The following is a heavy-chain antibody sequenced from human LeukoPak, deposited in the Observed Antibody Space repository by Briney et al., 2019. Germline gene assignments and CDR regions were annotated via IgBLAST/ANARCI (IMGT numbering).Heavy chain of an antibody. J-gene: IGHJ4*02. CDR2: IYWDDDK. Sequence: SGPTLVNPTQTLTLTCTFSGFSLSTSGVNVGWIRQPPGKALEWFALIYWDDDKRYSPSLKNRLTITKDTSKNQVVLTMISMDPVDTATYYCAHSPNALYYFDYWGQGTLVTVSS. V-gene: IGHV2-5*02. CDR3: AHSPNALYYFDY. CDR1: GFSLSTSGVN.